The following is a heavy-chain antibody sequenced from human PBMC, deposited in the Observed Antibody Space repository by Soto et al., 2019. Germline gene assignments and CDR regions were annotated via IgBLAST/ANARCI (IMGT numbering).Heavy chain of an antibody. V-gene: IGHV1-18*04. Sequence: QVQLVQSGPEVKKPEASVKVSCKTSGYTFTSSGISWVRQAPGQGPEWMGWLNGHKGGTNVARNFQDRVTLNIDSSTTTAYMEVRSLSFADTAIYYCARDQGGYGIFDDGGQGTLVTVSS. J-gene: IGHJ4*02. D-gene: IGHD5-12*01. CDR2: LNGHKGGT. CDR3: ARDQGGYGIFDD. CDR1: GYTFTSSG.